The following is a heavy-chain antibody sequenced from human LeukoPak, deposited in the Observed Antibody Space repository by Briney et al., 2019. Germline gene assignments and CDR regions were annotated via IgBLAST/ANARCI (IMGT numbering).Heavy chain of an antibody. CDR3: ARAEGPTWYSGNY. Sequence: GGSLRLSCAASGFTFSSYAMHWVRQAPGKGLEWVAVISYDGSNKYYADSVKGRFTISRDNSKNTLYLQMNSLRAEDTAVYYCARAEGPTWYSGNYWGQGTLVTVSS. V-gene: IGHV3-30-3*01. CDR1: GFTFSSYA. CDR2: ISYDGSNK. D-gene: IGHD1-26*01. J-gene: IGHJ4*02.